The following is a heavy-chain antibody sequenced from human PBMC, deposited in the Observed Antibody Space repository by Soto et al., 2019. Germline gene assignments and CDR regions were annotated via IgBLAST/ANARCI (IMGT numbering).Heavy chain of an antibody. Sequence: PSETLSLTCAVYGGSFSGYYWSWIRQPPGKGLEWIGEINHSGSTNYNPSLKSRVTISVDTSKNQFSLKLSSVTAADTAVYYCARGVPQYFDYWGQGTLVTVSS. CDR1: GGSFSGYY. D-gene: IGHD2-2*01. J-gene: IGHJ4*02. CDR3: ARGVPQYFDY. V-gene: IGHV4-34*01. CDR2: INHSGST.